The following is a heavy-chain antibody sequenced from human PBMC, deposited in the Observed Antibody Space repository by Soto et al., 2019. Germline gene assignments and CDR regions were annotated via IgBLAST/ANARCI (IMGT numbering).Heavy chain of an antibody. Sequence: QLQLQESGSGLVKPSQTLSLTCAVSGGSISSGGYSWSWIRQPPGKGLVWIGYIYHSGSTYYNPSLKSRVTIAVDWSKNQFSLKLRSVTAADTAAYYCASGLVTTLHYWGQGTLVTVSS. CDR1: GGSISSGGYS. J-gene: IGHJ4*02. CDR2: IYHSGST. V-gene: IGHV4-30-2*01. D-gene: IGHD4-17*01. CDR3: ASGLVTTLHY.